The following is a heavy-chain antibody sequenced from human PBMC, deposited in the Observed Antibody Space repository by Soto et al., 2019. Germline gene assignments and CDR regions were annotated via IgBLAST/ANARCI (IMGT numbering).Heavy chain of an antibody. D-gene: IGHD3-22*01. V-gene: IGHV1-3*01. CDR2: INAGNGNT. J-gene: IGHJ4*02. CDR1: GYTFTSYA. Sequence: GASVKVSCKASGYTFTSYAMHWVRQAPGQRLEWMGWINAGNGNTKYSQKFQGRVTITRDTSASTAYMELSSLRSEDTAVYYCARGAYYYDSSGYPYYFDYRGQGTLVTVCS. CDR3: ARGAYYYDSSGYPYYFDY.